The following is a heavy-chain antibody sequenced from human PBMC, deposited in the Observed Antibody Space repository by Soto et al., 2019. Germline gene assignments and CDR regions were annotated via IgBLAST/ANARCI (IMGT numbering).Heavy chain of an antibody. CDR2: ISSSSSTI. Sequence: EVQLVESGGGLVQPGGSLRLSCAASGFTFSSYSMNWVRQAPGKGLEWVSYISSSSSTIHYADSVKGRFTISRDNAKNSLDLQMNSLRAEDTAVYYCARDDYPSYYDSSGYHFDYWGQGTLVTVSS. J-gene: IGHJ4*02. CDR3: ARDDYPSYYDSSGYHFDY. D-gene: IGHD3-22*01. V-gene: IGHV3-48*01. CDR1: GFTFSSYS.